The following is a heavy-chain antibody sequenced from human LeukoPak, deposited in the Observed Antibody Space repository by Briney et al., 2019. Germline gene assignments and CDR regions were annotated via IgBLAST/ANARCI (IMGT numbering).Heavy chain of an antibody. D-gene: IGHD6-13*01. J-gene: IGHJ6*02. CDR3: ASEGYSSSWLTSWYYGMDV. Sequence: ASVKVSCKASGYTFTSYGISWVRQAPGQGLEWMGWISAYNGNTNYAQKLQGRVTMTTDTSTSTAYMELRSLRSDDTAVYYCASEGYSSSWLTSWYYGMDVWGQGTTVTVSS. CDR2: ISAYNGNT. V-gene: IGHV1-18*01. CDR1: GYTFTSYG.